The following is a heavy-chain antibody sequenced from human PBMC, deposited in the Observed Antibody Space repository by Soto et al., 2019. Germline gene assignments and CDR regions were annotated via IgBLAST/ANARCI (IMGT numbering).Heavy chain of an antibody. V-gene: IGHV4-30-4*01. J-gene: IGHJ4*02. CDR3: ARYIGTSCLFDS. CDR1: GGSISSGDFY. Sequence: QVQLQESGPGLVKPSQTLSLTCTVSGGSISSGDFYWIWIRQPPGKGLGWIGYIYYSGITYYNPSXXRXXTMSVDTAKKQFSLRLSSVTAADTAVYYCARYIGTSCLFDSWGQGTLVTVSS. CDR2: IYYSGIT. D-gene: IGHD2-2*01.